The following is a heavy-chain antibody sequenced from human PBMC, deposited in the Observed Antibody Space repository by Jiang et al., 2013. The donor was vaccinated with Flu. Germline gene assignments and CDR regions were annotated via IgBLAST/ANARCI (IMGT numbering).Heavy chain of an antibody. V-gene: IGHV6-1*01. J-gene: IGHJ6*03. CDR2: TYYRSKWYN. CDR1: GDSVSSNSAA. Sequence: SQTLSLTCAISGDSVSSNSAAWNWIRQSPSRGLEWLGRTYYRSKWYNDYAVSVKSRITINPDTSKNQFSLQLNSVTPEDTAVYYCARGFYYDSSGFFVGARRNYYYYYYMDVWGKGPGHRLL. CDR3: ARGFYYDSSGFFVGARRNYYYYYYMDV. D-gene: IGHD3-22*01.